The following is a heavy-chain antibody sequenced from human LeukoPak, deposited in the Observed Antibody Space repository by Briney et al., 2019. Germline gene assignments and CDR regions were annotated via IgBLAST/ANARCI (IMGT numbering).Heavy chain of an antibody. Sequence: GGSLRLSCAASGFSFSTKTMNWVRQAPGKGLEWVSSISSSSGYIYYADSVRGRFTISRDNAEKSLSLQMNSLRAEDTAVYYCARETYDSTGYEPPVHFDYWGQGTLVTVSS. CDR2: ISSSSGYI. V-gene: IGHV3-21*01. D-gene: IGHD3-22*01. CDR3: ARETYDSTGYEPPVHFDY. J-gene: IGHJ4*02. CDR1: GFSFSTKT.